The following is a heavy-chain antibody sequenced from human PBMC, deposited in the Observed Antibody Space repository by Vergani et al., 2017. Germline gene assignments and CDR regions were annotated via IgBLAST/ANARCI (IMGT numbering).Heavy chain of an antibody. CDR2: IDHTGRP. CDR3: ARVNTETNGHRYYYYYMDV. V-gene: IGHV4-34*01. J-gene: IGHJ6*03. D-gene: IGHD4-11*01. Sequence: QVQLQQWGGGLFKPSETLSLTCVVNGGSFTSYHWTWIRQSPGEGLEWVGDIDHTGRPDYNPSLKSRLTMSVDKSRNQCSLTLNSVTATDTAIYFCARVNTETNGHRYYYYYMDVWGQGTAVAVS. CDR1: GGSFTSYH.